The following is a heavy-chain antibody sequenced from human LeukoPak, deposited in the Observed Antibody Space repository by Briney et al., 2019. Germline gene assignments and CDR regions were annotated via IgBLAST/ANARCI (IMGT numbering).Heavy chain of an antibody. CDR2: ISGYSCNT. CDR3: ARGHSSGRDYYFDY. Sequence: ASVKVSCKTSGYSFITYSINWVRQAPGQGLEWMGWISGYSCNTNYAQKLQGRGTMTIDTSTGTAYMELRSLRSDDTAVYYCARGHSSGRDYYFDYWGQGTLVTVSS. J-gene: IGHJ4*02. V-gene: IGHV1-18*01. CDR1: GYSFITYS. D-gene: IGHD6-19*01.